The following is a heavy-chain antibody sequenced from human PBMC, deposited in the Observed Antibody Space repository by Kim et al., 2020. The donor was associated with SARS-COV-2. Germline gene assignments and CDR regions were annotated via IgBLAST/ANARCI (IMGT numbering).Heavy chain of an antibody. V-gene: IGHV4-34*01. D-gene: IGHD6-13*01. Sequence: SETLSLTCAVYGGSFSGYCWSWIRQPPGKGLEWIGEINHSGSTNYNPSLKSRVTISVDTSKNQFSLKLSSVTAADTAVYYCARGPGYSSRWYVARNWFDPWGQGTLVTVSS. J-gene: IGHJ5*02. CDR3: ARGPGYSSRWYVARNWFDP. CDR1: GGSFSGYC. CDR2: INHSGST.